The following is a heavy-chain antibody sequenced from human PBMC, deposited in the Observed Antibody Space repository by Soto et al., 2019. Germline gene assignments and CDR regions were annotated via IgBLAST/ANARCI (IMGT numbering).Heavy chain of an antibody. D-gene: IGHD5-12*01. CDR3: ARDQGYVGFDN. J-gene: IGHJ4*02. CDR2: INSDGSST. CDR1: GFTFSRYW. Sequence: EVQLVESGGGLVQPGGSLRLSCAASGFTFSRYWMHWVRQAPGKGLVWVSRINSDGSSTNYADSVKGRFTISRDNAKNTVYLQMNSLSVEDTAVYECARDQGYVGFDNWGQGTLLTVSS. V-gene: IGHV3-74*01.